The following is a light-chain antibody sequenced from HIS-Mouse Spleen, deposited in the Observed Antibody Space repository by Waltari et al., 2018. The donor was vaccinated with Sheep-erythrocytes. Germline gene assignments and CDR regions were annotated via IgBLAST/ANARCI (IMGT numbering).Light chain of an antibody. Sequence: QAVLTQPSSLSASPGASASLTCTLRSGINVGTYRIYWYQQKPGSPPQYLLRYKSDSDKQQGFGVPSRFSGSKDGSANAGILLISGLQAEDEADYYCMIWHSSASVFGGGTKLTVL. CDR3: MIWHSSASV. V-gene: IGLV5-45*03. CDR1: SGINVGTYR. CDR2: YKSDSDK. J-gene: IGLJ3*02.